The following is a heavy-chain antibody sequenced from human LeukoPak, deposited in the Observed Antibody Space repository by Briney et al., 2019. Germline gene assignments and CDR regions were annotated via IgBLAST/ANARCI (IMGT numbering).Heavy chain of an antibody. CDR1: GGSISSGSYY. D-gene: IGHD2-2*01. J-gene: IGHJ5*02. V-gene: IGHV4-61*02. CDR2: IYTSGST. Sequence: SETLSLTCTVSGGSISSGSYYWSWIQQPAGKGLGWIGRIYTSGSTNYNPSLKSRVTISVDTSKNQFSLKLSSVTAADTAVYYCARGYCSSTSCDWFDPWGQGTLVTVSS. CDR3: ARGYCSSTSCDWFDP.